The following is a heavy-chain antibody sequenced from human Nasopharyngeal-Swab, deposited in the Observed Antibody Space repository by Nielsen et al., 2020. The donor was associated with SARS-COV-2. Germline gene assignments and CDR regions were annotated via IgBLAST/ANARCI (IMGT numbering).Heavy chain of an antibody. J-gene: IGHJ6*03. D-gene: IGHD5-18*01. CDR2: ILYDGSNK. V-gene: IGHV3-30-3*01. Sequence: WIRQPPGKGLEWVAVILYDGSNKYYADSVKGRFTISRDNSKNTLYLQMNSLRAEDTAVYYCARAEGYSYGPLIYYYYMDVWGKGTTVTVSS. CDR3: ARAEGYSYGPLIYYYYMDV.